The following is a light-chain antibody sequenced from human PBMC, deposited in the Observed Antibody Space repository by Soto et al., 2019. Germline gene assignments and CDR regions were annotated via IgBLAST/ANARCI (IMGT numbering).Light chain of an antibody. CDR1: QSVSSS. J-gene: IGKJ1*01. Sequence: EIVLTQSPGTLSLSPGERATLSCRASQSVSSSLVWYQQKLGQAPRLLIYAASSRATGIPARFSGSGSGTDFTLTISSLEPEDFAVYYCQQYGSSPWTFGQGTKVEIK. CDR3: QQYGSSPWT. V-gene: IGKV3-20*01. CDR2: AAS.